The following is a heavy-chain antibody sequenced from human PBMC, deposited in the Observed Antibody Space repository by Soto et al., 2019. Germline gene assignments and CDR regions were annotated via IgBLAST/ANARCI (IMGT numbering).Heavy chain of an antibody. J-gene: IGHJ4*02. V-gene: IGHV3-23*01. Sequence: GGSLRLSCAASGFTFSSYAMSWVRQAPGKGLEWVSTLSGSSVTTYYADSVKGRFTISRDNSKNTLCLQMNGLRADDTAVYYCAKVLVAVAGIDYWRQGTLVTVSS. CDR2: LSGSSVTT. CDR3: AKVLVAVAGIDY. CDR1: GFTFSSYA. D-gene: IGHD6-19*01.